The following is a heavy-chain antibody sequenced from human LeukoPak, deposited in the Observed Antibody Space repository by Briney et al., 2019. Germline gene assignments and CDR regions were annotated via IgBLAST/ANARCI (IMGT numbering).Heavy chain of an antibody. CDR3: ARAYCSSTNCPRPFDY. D-gene: IGHD2-2*01. J-gene: IGHJ4*02. Sequence: PGGSLRLSCATSGFTFSSYSMNWVRQAPGKGLEWVSYISSSSSTIYYADSVKGRFTISRDNAKNSLYLQMNSLRAEDTAVYFCARAYCSSTNCPRPFDYWGQGTLVTVSS. V-gene: IGHV3-48*01. CDR2: ISSSSSTI. CDR1: GFTFSSYS.